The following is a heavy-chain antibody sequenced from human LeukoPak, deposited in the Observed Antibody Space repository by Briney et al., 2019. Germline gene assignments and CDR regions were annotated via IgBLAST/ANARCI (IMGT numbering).Heavy chain of an antibody. CDR3: ASYYDFWSGYPD. Sequence: PSETLSLTCAVYGGSFSGYYWSWIRQPPGKGLEWIGEINHSGSTNYNPSLKSRVTISVDTSKNQFSLKLSSVTAADTAVYYCASYYDFWSGYPDWGQGTLVTVSS. V-gene: IGHV4-34*01. CDR2: INHSGST. CDR1: GGSFSGYY. D-gene: IGHD3-3*01. J-gene: IGHJ4*02.